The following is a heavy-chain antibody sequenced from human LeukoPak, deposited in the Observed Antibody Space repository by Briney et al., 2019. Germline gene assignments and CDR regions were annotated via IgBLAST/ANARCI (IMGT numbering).Heavy chain of an antibody. J-gene: IGHJ4*02. V-gene: IGHV4-59*01. Sequence: SETLSLTCTVSGGSISSYYWSWIRQPPGKGLEWIGYIYYSGSTNYNPSLKSRVTISVDTSKNQFSLKLSSVTAADTAVYYCARSYGSGSYFDHWGQGTLVTVSS. CDR3: ARSYGSGSYFDH. D-gene: IGHD3-10*01. CDR1: GGSISSYY. CDR2: IYYSGST.